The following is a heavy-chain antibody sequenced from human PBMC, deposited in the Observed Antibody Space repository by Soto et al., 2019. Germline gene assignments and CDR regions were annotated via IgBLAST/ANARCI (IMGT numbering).Heavy chain of an antibody. CDR3: ARDRITYYYDSSGFVYFDY. V-gene: IGHV4-31*03. Sequence: TLSLTCTVSGGSISSGGYYWSWIRQHPGKGMEWIGYIYYSGSTYYNPSIKSRVTISVDTSKNQFSLKLSSVTAADTAVYYCARDRITYYYDSSGFVYFDYWGQGTLVTVSS. CDR2: IYYSGST. D-gene: IGHD3-22*01. J-gene: IGHJ4*02. CDR1: GGSISSGGYY.